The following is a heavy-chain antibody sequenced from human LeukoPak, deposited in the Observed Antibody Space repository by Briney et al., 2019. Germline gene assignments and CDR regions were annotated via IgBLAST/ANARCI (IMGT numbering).Heavy chain of an antibody. CDR1: GGSISSSY. Sequence: SETLSLTCSISGGSISSSYWTSIPQPAGKVLEWVGRISTRETPNYSPSLKGQLTMSLDTSQNQLSLNLSSVTAPDTAMYYFAGDMGGGWFDPWGQGALVTVSS. V-gene: IGHV4-4*07. D-gene: IGHD1-26*01. CDR2: ISTRETP. J-gene: IGHJ5*02. CDR3: AGDMGGGWFDP.